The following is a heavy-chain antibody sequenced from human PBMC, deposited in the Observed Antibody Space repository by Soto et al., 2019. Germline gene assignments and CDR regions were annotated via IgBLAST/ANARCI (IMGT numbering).Heavy chain of an antibody. V-gene: IGHV3-7*01. CDR1: GFTFSRYW. CDR2: IKHDGSEI. D-gene: IGHD4-17*01. J-gene: IGHJ4*02. CDR3: ARDTDDFGDNY. Sequence: EVQLVESGGGLVQPGGSLRLSCVASGFTFSRYWMSWVRQAPGKGLEWVANIKHDGSEIYSIDSVKGRFTISRDNAKDSVYLHMNSLRVEDTAVYYGARDTDDFGDNYWGQGTLVTVSS.